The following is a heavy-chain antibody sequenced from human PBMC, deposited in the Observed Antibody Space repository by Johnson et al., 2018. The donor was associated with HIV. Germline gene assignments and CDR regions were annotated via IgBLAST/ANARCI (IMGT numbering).Heavy chain of an antibody. Sequence: QVQLVESGGGVVQPGRSLRLSCAASGFTFSSYVMHWVRQAPGKGLEWVAFISYYGSNKYYADSVKGRLTISRDNAKNTLFLQMNSLRAEDTAVYYCAKGGANDAFDIWGQGTTVTVSS. CDR2: ISYYGSNK. J-gene: IGHJ3*02. D-gene: IGHD3-16*01. CDR3: AKGGANDAFDI. V-gene: IGHV3-30*04. CDR1: GFTFSSYV.